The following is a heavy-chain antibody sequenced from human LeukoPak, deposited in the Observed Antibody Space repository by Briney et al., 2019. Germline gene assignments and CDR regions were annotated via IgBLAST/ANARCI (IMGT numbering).Heavy chain of an antibody. Sequence: KPSDTLSLICTVWGRSISSSSYYGGWIRQPPGKGGEWFGNIYYSGSTYYNPSLKSRVTISVDTSKNQFSLKLSSVTAADTAVYYCARHYSYYGSGSPSGAHFDYWGQGTLVTVSS. D-gene: IGHD3-10*01. CDR1: GRSISSSSYY. J-gene: IGHJ4*02. CDR3: ARHYSYYGSGSPSGAHFDY. V-gene: IGHV4-39*01. CDR2: IYYSGST.